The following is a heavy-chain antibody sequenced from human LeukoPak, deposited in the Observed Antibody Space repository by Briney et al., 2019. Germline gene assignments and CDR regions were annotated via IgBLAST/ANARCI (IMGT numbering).Heavy chain of an antibody. CDR2: ISGSGGST. V-gene: IGHV3-23*01. CDR3: AKGQRITIFGVVDYFDY. D-gene: IGHD3-3*01. Sequence: QPGGSLRLSCAASGFTFSSYAMSWVRQAPGKGLGWVSAISGSGGSTYYADSVKGRFTISRDNSKNTLYLQMNSLRAEDTAVYYCAKGQRITIFGVVDYFDYWGQGTLVTVSS. CDR1: GFTFSSYA. J-gene: IGHJ4*02.